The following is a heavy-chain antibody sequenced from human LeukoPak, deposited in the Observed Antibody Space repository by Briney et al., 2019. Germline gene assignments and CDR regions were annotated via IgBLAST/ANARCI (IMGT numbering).Heavy chain of an antibody. Sequence: ASVKVSCKASGYTFTSFDIFWVRQATGQGLEWMGWMSPNSGNTGSAQKFQGRVTFTRDTSISTSFMELSSLRSEDTAIYYCARGRPDTSVPRIYYMDVWGKGTTVTVSS. CDR2: MSPNSGNT. D-gene: IGHD5-18*01. CDR1: GYTFTSFD. CDR3: ARGRPDTSVPRIYYMDV. V-gene: IGHV1-8*01. J-gene: IGHJ6*03.